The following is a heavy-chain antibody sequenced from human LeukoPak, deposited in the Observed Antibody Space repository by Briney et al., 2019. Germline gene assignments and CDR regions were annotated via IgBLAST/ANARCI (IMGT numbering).Heavy chain of an antibody. D-gene: IGHD3-22*01. CDR1: GFSLRIYS. J-gene: IGHJ3*02. Sequence: GGSLRLSCAASGFSLRIYSMNWVRQAPGKGLEFVSYISSTSSTIYYADYVKGRFNISRVNAKNSLYLQMGSLRDEDTAVYYCTRGRGYYDTSGLVDAFDIWGQGTMVTVSS. CDR2: ISSTSSTI. CDR3: TRGRGYYDTSGLVDAFDI. V-gene: IGHV3-48*02.